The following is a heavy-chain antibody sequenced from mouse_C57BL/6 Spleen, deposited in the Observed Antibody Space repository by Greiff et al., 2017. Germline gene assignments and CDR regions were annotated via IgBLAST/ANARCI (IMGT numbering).Heavy chain of an antibody. CDR2: INPNNGGT. CDR3: ARGAVVAEYFEV. D-gene: IGHD1-1*01. J-gene: IGHJ1*03. CDR1: GYTFTDYN. Sequence: EVQLQQSGPELVKPGASVKIPCKASGYTFTDYNMDWVKQSHGKSLEWIGDINPNNGGTIYNQKFKGKATLTVDKSSSTAYMELRSLTSEDTAVYYCARGAVVAEYFEVWGTGITVTVSS. V-gene: IGHV1-18*01.